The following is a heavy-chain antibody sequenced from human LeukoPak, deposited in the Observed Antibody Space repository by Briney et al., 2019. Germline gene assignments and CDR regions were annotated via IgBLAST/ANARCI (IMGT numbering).Heavy chain of an antibody. V-gene: IGHV4-38-2*02. CDR3: ATTGYSSGWYEDYYYYYYMDV. D-gene: IGHD6-19*01. J-gene: IGHJ6*03. CDR2: MYHSGST. Sequence: SETLSLTCTVSGYSISSGYYWGWIRQPPGKGLEWIGSMYHSGSTYCNPSLKSRVTISIDTSKNQFSLKLSSVTAADTAVYYCATTGYSSGWYEDYYYYYYMDVWGKGTTVTVSS. CDR1: GYSISSGYY.